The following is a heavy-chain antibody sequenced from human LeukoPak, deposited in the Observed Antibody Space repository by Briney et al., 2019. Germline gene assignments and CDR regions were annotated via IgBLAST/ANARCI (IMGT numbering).Heavy chain of an antibody. Sequence: SETLSLTCTVSGGSISSGGYYWSWIRQPPGKGLEWIGYIYHSGSTYYNPSLKSRVTISVDRSKNQFSLKLSSVTAADTAVYYCARVRQLRLGELSSFDYWGQGTLVTVSS. V-gene: IGHV4-30-2*01. D-gene: IGHD3-16*02. CDR3: ARVRQLRLGELSSFDY. CDR1: GGSISSGGYY. CDR2: IYHSGST. J-gene: IGHJ4*02.